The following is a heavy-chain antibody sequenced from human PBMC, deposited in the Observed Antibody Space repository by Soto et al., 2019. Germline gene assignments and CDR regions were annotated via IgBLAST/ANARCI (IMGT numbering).Heavy chain of an antibody. CDR3: ARDCGGNVNWFDP. CDR2: IYYSGST. V-gene: IGHV4-31*03. Sequence: SSETLSLTCTVSGGSISSGGYYWSWIRQHPGKGLEWIGYIYYSGSTYYNPSLKSRVTISVDTSKNQFSLKLSSVTAADTAVYYCARDCGGNVNWFDPWGQGTLVTVSS. D-gene: IGHD2-21*01. CDR1: GGSISSGGYY. J-gene: IGHJ5*02.